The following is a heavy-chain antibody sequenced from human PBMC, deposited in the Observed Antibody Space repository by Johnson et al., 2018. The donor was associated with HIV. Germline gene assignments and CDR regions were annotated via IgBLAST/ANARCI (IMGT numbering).Heavy chain of an antibody. V-gene: IGHV3-66*03. Sequence: VQLVESGGGLIQPGGSLRLSCAASGFTVSSNYMSWVRQAPGKGLEWVSAVSASGGTTYYADFVKGRFTVSRDRSKSTLYLQMNSLRAEDTAVYCCAKEDCSGIVCSNDAAFDIWGQG. CDR1: GFTVSSNY. CDR3: AKEDCSGIVCSNDAAFDI. D-gene: IGHD2-15*01. J-gene: IGHJ3*02. CDR2: SASGGTT.